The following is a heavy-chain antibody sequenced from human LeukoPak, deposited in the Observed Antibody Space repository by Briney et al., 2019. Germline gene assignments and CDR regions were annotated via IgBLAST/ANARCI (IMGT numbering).Heavy chain of an antibody. CDR1: GYTFTSYG. CDR3: ARDFSGVNYYYYYMDV. J-gene: IGHJ6*03. D-gene: IGHD3-10*01. V-gene: IGHV1-18*01. CDR2: ISAYNGNT. Sequence: ASVKVSCKASGYTFTSYGISWVRQAPGQGLEWMGWISAYNGNTNYAQKLQGRVTMTTDTSTSTAYMELSSLRSEDTAVYYCARDFSGVNYYYYYMDVWGKGTTVTISS.